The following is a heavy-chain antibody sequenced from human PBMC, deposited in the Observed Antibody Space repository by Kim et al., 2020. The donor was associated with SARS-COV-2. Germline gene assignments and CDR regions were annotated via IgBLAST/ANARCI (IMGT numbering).Heavy chain of an antibody. Sequence: KYYSTSLKPRLTISEDTSKNQVVLTMTNMDPVDTATYYCARIQGNNYFDYWGQGTLVTVSS. CDR3: ARIQGNNYFDY. V-gene: IGHV2-70*01. CDR2: K. D-gene: IGHD1-1*01. J-gene: IGHJ4*02.